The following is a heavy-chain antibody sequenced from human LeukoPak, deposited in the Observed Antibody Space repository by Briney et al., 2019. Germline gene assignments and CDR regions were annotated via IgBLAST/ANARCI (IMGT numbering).Heavy chain of an antibody. CDR1: GFNFGSYS. J-gene: IGHJ4*02. Sequence: PGGSLRLSCAASGFNFGSYSMTWVRQAPGKGLEWVSVIYSGGSTYYADSVKGRFTISRDNSKNTLYLQMNSLRAEDTAVYYCARYPGIAAAGRHWGQGTLVTVSS. V-gene: IGHV3-66*01. CDR3: ARYPGIAAAGRH. CDR2: IYSGGST. D-gene: IGHD6-13*01.